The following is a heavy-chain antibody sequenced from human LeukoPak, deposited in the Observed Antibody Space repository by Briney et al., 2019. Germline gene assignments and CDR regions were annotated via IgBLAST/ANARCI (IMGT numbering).Heavy chain of an antibody. CDR1: GFTFSSYY. CDR2: IKHDGSEE. J-gene: IGHJ4*02. Sequence: GGSLRLSCAASGFTFSSYYMSWVRQAPGKGLEWVANIKHDGSEEHYVDSVKGRFTISRDNAKNLLYLQMNSLRAEDTAVYYCARSRYNWNGASEVWGQGTLVTVSS. CDR3: ARSRYNWNGASEV. D-gene: IGHD1-20*01. V-gene: IGHV3-7*03.